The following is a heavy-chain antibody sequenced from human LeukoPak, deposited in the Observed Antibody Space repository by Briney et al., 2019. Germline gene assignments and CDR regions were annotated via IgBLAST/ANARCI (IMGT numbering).Heavy chain of an antibody. CDR2: ISSSSSYI. Sequence: GGSLRLSCAASGFTVSSNYMSWVRQAPGKGLEWVSSISSSSSYIYYADSVKGRFTISRDNAKNSLYLQMNSLRAEDTAVYYCARVGDSSGYPLSDYWGQGSLVTVSS. CDR3: ARVGDSSGYPLSDY. J-gene: IGHJ4*02. V-gene: IGHV3-21*01. CDR1: GFTVSSNY. D-gene: IGHD3-22*01.